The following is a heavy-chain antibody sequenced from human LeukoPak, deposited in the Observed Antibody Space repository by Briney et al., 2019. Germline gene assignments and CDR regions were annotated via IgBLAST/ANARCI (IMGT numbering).Heavy chain of an antibody. D-gene: IGHD3-9*01. CDR1: GGSFSGYY. V-gene: IGHV4-34*01. Sequence: SETLSLTCAVYGGSFSGYYWSWIRQPPGKGLEWIGEINHSGSTNYNPSLKSRVTISVDTSKNQFSLKLSSVTAADTAVYYCARRYRYYDILTGYYSVGYFDYWGQGTLVTVSS. J-gene: IGHJ4*02. CDR3: ARRYRYYDILTGYYSVGYFDY. CDR2: INHSGST.